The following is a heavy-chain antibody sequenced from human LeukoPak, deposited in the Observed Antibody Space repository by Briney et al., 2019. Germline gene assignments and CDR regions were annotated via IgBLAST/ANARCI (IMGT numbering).Heavy chain of an antibody. Sequence: LSCAASGFTFSSYSMNWVRQAPGKGLEWVSSISSSSSYIYYADSVKGRFTISRDNAKNSLYLQMNSLRAEDTAVYYCARDPGGYCSSTSCPNWFDPWGQGTLVTVSS. V-gene: IGHV3-21*01. CDR3: ARDPGGYCSSTSCPNWFDP. D-gene: IGHD2-2*01. CDR2: ISSSSSYI. J-gene: IGHJ5*02. CDR1: GFTFSSYS.